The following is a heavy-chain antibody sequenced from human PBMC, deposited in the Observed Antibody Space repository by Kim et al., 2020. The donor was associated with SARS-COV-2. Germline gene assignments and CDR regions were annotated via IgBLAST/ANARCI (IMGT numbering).Heavy chain of an antibody. CDR3: ATEGSGYVGMDV. J-gene: IGHJ6*02. Sequence: ASVKVSCKVSGYTLTELSMHWVRQAPGKGLEWMGGFDPEDGETIYAQKFQGRVTMTEDTSTDTAYMELSSLRSEDTAVYYCATEGSGYVGMDVWGQGTTVTVSS. CDR2: FDPEDGET. CDR1: GYTLTELS. D-gene: IGHD3-3*01. V-gene: IGHV1-24*01.